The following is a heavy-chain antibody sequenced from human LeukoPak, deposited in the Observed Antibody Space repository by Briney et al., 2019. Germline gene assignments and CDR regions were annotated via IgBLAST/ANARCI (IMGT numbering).Heavy chain of an antibody. CDR3: ARDQEGFDY. Sequence: ASVKVSCKASGYTFTSNYIHWVRQAPGQGLEWMGMIYPRDGSTSYAQKFQGRVTVTRDTSTSTVHMELSGLRSEDTAVYCCARDQEGFDYWGQGTLVTVSS. CDR2: IYPRDGST. J-gene: IGHJ4*02. V-gene: IGHV1-46*01. CDR1: GYTFTSNY.